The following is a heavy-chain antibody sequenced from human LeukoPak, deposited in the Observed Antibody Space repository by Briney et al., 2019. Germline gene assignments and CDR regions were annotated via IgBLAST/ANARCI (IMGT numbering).Heavy chain of an antibody. V-gene: IGHV3-53*01. J-gene: IGHJ4*02. D-gene: IGHD6-13*01. CDR1: GFTVSSNY. Sequence: GGSLRLSCAASGFTVSSNYMSWVRPAPGKGLEWVSVIYSGGSTYYADSVKGRFTISRDNSKNTLYLQMNSLRAEDTAVYYCARGGSSSWYLDYWGQGTLVTVSS. CDR2: IYSGGST. CDR3: ARGGSSSWYLDY.